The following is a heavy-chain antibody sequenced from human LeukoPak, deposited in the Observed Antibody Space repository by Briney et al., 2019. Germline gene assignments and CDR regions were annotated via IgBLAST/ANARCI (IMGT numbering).Heavy chain of an antibody. CDR1: GGSISSSSYY. CDR3: ARETSSGYLFKPASYFGY. Sequence: SETLSLTCIVSGGSISSSSYYCGWIRQPPGKGLEWIGTIYYSGNTYYNPSLKSRVTISVDTSKTQFSLKLSSVTAADTAVYYCARETSSGYLFKPASYFGYWGQGTLVTVSS. J-gene: IGHJ4*02. D-gene: IGHD3-22*01. V-gene: IGHV4-39*01. CDR2: IYYSGNT.